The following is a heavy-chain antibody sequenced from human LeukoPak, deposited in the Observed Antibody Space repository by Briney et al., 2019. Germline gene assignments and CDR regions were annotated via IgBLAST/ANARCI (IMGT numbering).Heavy chain of an antibody. D-gene: IGHD5-12*01. V-gene: IGHV4-59*01. CDR3: ARDRRGERDGYEPNFDY. CDR1: GGSISSYY. Sequence: SETLSLTCTVSGGSISSYYWSWIRQPPGKGLEWIGYIYYSGSTNYHPSLKSRVTISVDTSKNQFSLKLSSVTAADTAVYYCARDRRGERDGYEPNFDYWGQGTLVTVSS. J-gene: IGHJ4*02. CDR2: IYYSGST.